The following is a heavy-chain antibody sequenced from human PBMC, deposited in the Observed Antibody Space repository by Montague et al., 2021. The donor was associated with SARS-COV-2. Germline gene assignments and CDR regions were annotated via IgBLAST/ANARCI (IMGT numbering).Heavy chain of an antibody. Sequence: PALVKPTQTLTLTCTFSGFSLSTSGMRASWIRQPPGKALEWHARIDWXXXKFYSTSLKTRLTISRGTSKNQVVLTMTNMDPVDTATYYCARSYYDILTAYYTPFDYWGQGTLVTVSS. D-gene: IGHD3-9*01. CDR1: GFSLSTSGMR. J-gene: IGHJ4*02. CDR2: IDWXXXK. CDR3: ARSYYDILTAYYTPFDY. V-gene: IGHV2-70*04.